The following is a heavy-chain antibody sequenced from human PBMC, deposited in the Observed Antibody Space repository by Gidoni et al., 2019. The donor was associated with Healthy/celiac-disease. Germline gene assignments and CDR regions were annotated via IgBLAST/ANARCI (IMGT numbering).Heavy chain of an antibody. CDR3: ARGYSYGYGFSY. V-gene: IGHV3-21*01. D-gene: IGHD5-18*01. Sequence: EVQLVESGGGLVKPGGSLRLSCAASGFTFSSYSMNWVRQAPGKGLEWVSSISSSRSYIYYADSVKGRFTISRDNAKNSLYLQMNSLRAEDTAVYYCARGYSYGYGFSYWGQGTLVTVS. J-gene: IGHJ4*02. CDR1: GFTFSSYS. CDR2: ISSSRSYI.